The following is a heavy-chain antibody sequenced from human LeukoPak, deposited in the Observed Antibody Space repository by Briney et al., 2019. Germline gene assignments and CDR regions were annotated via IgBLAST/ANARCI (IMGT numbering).Heavy chain of an antibody. CDR3: ERVGGVVVVAAPDY. D-gene: IGHD2-15*01. V-gene: IGHV1-18*01. CDR1: GYTFTSYG. CDR2: ISAYNGNT. Sequence: ASVKVSCKASGYTFTSYGISWVRQAPGQGLEWMGWISAYNGNTNYAQRLQGRVTMTTDTSTSTAYMELRSLRSDDTAVYYCERVGGVVVVAAPDYWGQGTLVTVSS. J-gene: IGHJ4*02.